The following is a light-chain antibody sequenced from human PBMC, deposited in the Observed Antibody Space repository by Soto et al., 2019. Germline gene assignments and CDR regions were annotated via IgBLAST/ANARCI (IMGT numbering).Light chain of an antibody. CDR2: KAS. V-gene: IGKV1-5*03. Sequence: DIQMTQSPSTLSASVGDRVTITCRASQSISSWLAWYQQKPGKAPKLLIYKASSLESGVPSRFSGSGSGTEFTLTTSSRQPDDFAAYYCQQYNSYWPWTFGQGTKVEIK. J-gene: IGKJ1*01. CDR3: QQYNSYWPWT. CDR1: QSISSW.